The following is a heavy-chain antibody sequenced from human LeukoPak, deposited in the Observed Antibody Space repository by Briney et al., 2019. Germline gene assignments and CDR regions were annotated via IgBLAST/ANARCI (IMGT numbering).Heavy chain of an antibody. CDR2: ISYDGSNK. V-gene: IGHV3-30-3*02. CDR1: GSTFSSYA. CDR3: ANDMTGPVDS. Sequence: PGGSLRLSCAASGSTFSSYAMHWVRQAPGKGLEWVAVISYDGSNKYYTDSVKGRFTISRDNSKNTLYLQMNSLRAEDTAVYHCANDMTGPVDSWGQGTLVTVSS. D-gene: IGHD3-9*01. J-gene: IGHJ4*02.